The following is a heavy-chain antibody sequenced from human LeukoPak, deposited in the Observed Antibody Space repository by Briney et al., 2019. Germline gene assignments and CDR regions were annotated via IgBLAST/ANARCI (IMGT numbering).Heavy chain of an antibody. J-gene: IGHJ2*01. Sequence: GGSLRLSCAASGFTFSSYSMNWVRQAPGKGLDWVSSISSSSSSIYYADSMKDRFTISRDNVKNLLFLQMNSLRAEDTAIYYCARDRKGRTYGDPYWFFDLWGRGTLVSVSS. CDR3: ARDRKGRTYGDPYWFFDL. V-gene: IGHV3-21*06. CDR1: GFTFSSYS. CDR2: ISSSSSSI. D-gene: IGHD4-17*01.